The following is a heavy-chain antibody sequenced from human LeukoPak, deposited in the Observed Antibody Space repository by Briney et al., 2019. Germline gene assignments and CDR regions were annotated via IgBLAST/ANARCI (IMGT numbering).Heavy chain of an antibody. Sequence: GGSLRLSCAASGFTFSSYSMNWVRQAPGKGLEWVSSISSSSSYIYYADSVKGRFTISRDNAKNSLYLQMNSLRAEDTAVYYCARETSDIVVVPAAPIDYWGQGTLVTVSS. CDR3: ARETSDIVVVPAAPIDY. V-gene: IGHV3-21*04. J-gene: IGHJ4*02. D-gene: IGHD2-2*01. CDR1: GFTFSSYS. CDR2: ISSSSSYI.